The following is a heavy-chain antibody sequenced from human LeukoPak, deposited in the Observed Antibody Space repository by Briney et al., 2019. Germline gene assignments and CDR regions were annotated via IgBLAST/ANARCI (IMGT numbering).Heavy chain of an antibody. CDR2: IYSGGST. D-gene: IGHD2-2*01. CDR1: GFTVSSNY. CDR3: ARIPTSSTGY. J-gene: IGHJ4*02. V-gene: IGHV3-53*01. Sequence: GGSLRLSCAASGFTVSSNYMSWVRQAPGKGLEWVSVIYSGGSTYYADSVKGRFTISRDNAKNTLYLQMNSLRAEDTAVYYCARIPTSSTGYWGQGTLVTVSS.